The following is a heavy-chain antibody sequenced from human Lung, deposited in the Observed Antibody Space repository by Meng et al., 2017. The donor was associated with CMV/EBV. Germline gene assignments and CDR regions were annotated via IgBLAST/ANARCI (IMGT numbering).Heavy chain of an antibody. CDR1: GFNFSSYA. CDR3: AKDAGYNWNGLFDY. CDR2: ISGSGGST. J-gene: IGHJ4*02. Sequence: ASGFNFSSYAMSWVRQAPGKGLEWVSAISGSGGSTYYADSVKGRFTISRDNSKNTLYLQMNSLRAEDTAVYYCAKDAGYNWNGLFDYWGQGTLVTVSS. V-gene: IGHV3-23*01. D-gene: IGHD1-20*01.